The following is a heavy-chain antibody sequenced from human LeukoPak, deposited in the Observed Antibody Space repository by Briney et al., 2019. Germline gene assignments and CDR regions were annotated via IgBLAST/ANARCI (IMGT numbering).Heavy chain of an antibody. Sequence: SQTLSLTCTVSGGSISSGGYYWSWIRQHPGKGLEWIGYIYYSGSTYYNPSLKSRVTISVDTSKNQFSLKLSSVTAADTAVYYCASYGSGWYAPRAFDIWGQGTMVTVSS. D-gene: IGHD6-19*01. V-gene: IGHV4-31*03. J-gene: IGHJ3*02. CDR3: ASYGSGWYAPRAFDI. CDR1: GGSISSGGYY. CDR2: IYYSGST.